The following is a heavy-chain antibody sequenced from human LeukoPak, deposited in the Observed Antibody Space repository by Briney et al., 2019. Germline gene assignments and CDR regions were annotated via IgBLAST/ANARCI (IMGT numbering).Heavy chain of an antibody. CDR3: AKEYQLLHYYMDV. Sequence: GGSLRLSCAASGFTFDDYAMHWVRQAPGEGLEWVSLISGDGGSTYYADSVKGRFTISRDNSKNTLYLQMNSLRAEDTAVYYCAKEYQLLHYYMDVWGKGTTVTVSS. D-gene: IGHD2-2*01. J-gene: IGHJ6*03. V-gene: IGHV3-43*02. CDR2: ISGDGGST. CDR1: GFTFDDYA.